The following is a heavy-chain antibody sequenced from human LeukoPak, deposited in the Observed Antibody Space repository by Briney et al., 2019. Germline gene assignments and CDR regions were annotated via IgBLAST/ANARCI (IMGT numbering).Heavy chain of an antibody. CDR3: ARGSGPYDILTPLDY. CDR1: GYTFTSYG. J-gene: IGHJ4*02. V-gene: IGHV1-18*01. Sequence: ASVKVSCKASGYTFTSYGISWVRQAPGQGLEWMGWISAYNGNTNYAQKLQGRVTTTTDTSTSTAYMELRSLRSDDTAVYYCARGSGPYDILTPLDYWGQGTLVTVSS. D-gene: IGHD3-9*01. CDR2: ISAYNGNT.